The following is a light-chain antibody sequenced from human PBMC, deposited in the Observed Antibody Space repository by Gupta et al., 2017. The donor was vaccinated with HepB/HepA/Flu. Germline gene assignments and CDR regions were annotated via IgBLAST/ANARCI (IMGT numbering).Light chain of an antibody. CDR2: VNRYGSH. V-gene: IGLV4-69*01. CDR1: SGHSSYA. CDR3: QTWDSGSVV. Sequence: QLVLPHSPSASAYLGASVKLTCTLNSGHSSYAIVWHHQQPEQGPRFLMIVNRYGSHTNGDGTRDRFSGSSSGADRDVTISSGQDDAEDFYYWQTWDSGSVVFGGGTKLTVL. J-gene: IGLJ2*01.